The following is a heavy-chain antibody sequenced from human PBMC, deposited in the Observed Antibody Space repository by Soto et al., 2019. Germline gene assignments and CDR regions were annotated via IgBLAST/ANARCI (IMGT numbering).Heavy chain of an antibody. CDR1: GYTFATYW. CDR3: ARARDSSSSFYFDS. V-gene: IGHV5-51*01. CDR2: IYPGDFDT. J-gene: IGHJ4*02. D-gene: IGHD6-13*01. Sequence: GESLKISCQGSGYTFATYWVGWVRQMPGKGLEWMGIIYPGDFDTRYSPSFQGQVTISADKSISTAYLQWNSLKASDTAIYYCARARDSSSSFYFDSWGQGTLVTVSS.